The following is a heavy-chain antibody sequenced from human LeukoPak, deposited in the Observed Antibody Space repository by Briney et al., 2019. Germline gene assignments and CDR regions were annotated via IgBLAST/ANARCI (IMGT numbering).Heavy chain of an antibody. V-gene: IGHV3-11*01. CDR1: GFTFSDYY. Sequence: GGSLRLSCAASGFTFSDYYMSRIRQAPGKGLEWVSYISGSGSTIYYADSVKGRFTISRDNAKNSLYLQMNSLRAEDTAVYYCARAIADGMDVWGQGTTVTVSS. D-gene: IGHD6-13*01. CDR2: ISGSGSTI. J-gene: IGHJ6*02. CDR3: ARAIADGMDV.